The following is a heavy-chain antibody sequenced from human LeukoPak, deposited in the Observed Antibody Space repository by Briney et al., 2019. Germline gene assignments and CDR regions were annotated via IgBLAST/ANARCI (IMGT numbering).Heavy chain of an antibody. CDR1: GGSISSSSYY. D-gene: IGHD4-11*01. J-gene: IGHJ4*02. V-gene: IGHV4-39*07. CDR3: ARDPSPVLTSKGQNYFDY. CDR2: IYYSGST. Sequence: SETLSLTCTVSGGSISSSSYYWGWIRQPPGKGLEWIGSIYYSGSTYYNPSLKSRVTISVDTSKNQFSLKLSSVTAADTAVYYCARDPSPVLTSKGQNYFDYWGQGTLVTVSS.